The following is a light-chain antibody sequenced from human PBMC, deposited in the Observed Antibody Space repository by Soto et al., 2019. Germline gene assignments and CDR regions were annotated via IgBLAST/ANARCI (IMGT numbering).Light chain of an antibody. Sequence: EIVMTPYPATLSVSPGEGAPLSCMASQSVSSDLAWYHQKPGQAPRLLIYGASTRATGIPARFSGSGSGTDFTLTISRLEPEDFAVYYCKEYGSSPWTVGQGTRLEIK. J-gene: IGKJ5*01. CDR1: QSVSSD. CDR3: KEYGSSPWT. V-gene: IGKV3-20*01. CDR2: GAS.